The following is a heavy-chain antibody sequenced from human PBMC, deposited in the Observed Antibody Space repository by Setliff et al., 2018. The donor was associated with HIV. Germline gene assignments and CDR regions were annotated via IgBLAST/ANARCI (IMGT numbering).Heavy chain of an antibody. CDR3: ARGAGPTTLAEPFDS. Sequence: GGSLRLSCAASGFIFSDYYMSWIRQAPGKGLEWVSYITSSNNYMKYADSVKGRFTISRDNAKNSLYLQINSLRAEDTAVYYCARGAGPTTLAEPFDSWGQGTLVTVSS. CDR2: ITSSNNYM. CDR1: GFIFSDYY. V-gene: IGHV3-11*03. J-gene: IGHJ4*02. D-gene: IGHD1-26*01.